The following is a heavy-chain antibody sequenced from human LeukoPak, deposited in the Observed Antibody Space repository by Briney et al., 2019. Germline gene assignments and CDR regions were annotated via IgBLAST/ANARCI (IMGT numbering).Heavy chain of an antibody. J-gene: IGHJ4*02. CDR2: ISGSGGST. Sequence: GGSLRLSCAASGLTFSSYAMSWVRQAPGKGLEWVSAISGSGGSTYYADSVKGRFTISRDNSKNTLYLQMNSLRAEDTAVYYCAKGYYDSSGYIFDYWGQGTLVTVSS. CDR3: AKGYYDSSGYIFDY. V-gene: IGHV3-23*01. D-gene: IGHD3-22*01. CDR1: GLTFSSYA.